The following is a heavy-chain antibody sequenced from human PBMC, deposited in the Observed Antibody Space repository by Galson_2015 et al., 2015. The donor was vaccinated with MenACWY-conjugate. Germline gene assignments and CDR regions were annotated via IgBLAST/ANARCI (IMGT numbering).Heavy chain of an antibody. V-gene: IGHV3-48*02. CDR1: GFTFSSYS. CDR2: ITRSSSTT. J-gene: IGHJ6*02. Sequence: SLRLSCGASGFTFSSYSMNWVRQAPGKGLEWVSYITRSSSTTYYADSVKGRFTISRDNAKNSLYLQMNSLRDEDTAVYYCARDRLGIAVADGGYYYYGMDVWGQGTTVTVSS. D-gene: IGHD6-13*01. CDR3: ARDRLGIAVADGGYYYYGMDV.